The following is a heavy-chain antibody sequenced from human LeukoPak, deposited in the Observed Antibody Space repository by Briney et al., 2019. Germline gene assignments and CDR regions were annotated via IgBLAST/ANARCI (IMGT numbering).Heavy chain of an antibody. CDR1: GFTLSSYA. CDR3: VRSMSGRNDF. Sequence: GGSLRLSCAASGFTLSSYAMTWVRQAPGKGLEWVSYISSSGSTIYYADSVKGRFTISRDNAKNTLYLQMNSLSAEDTAVYYCVRSMSGRNDFWGQGTLVTVSS. J-gene: IGHJ4*02. V-gene: IGHV3-48*03. CDR2: ISSSGSTI. D-gene: IGHD1-26*01.